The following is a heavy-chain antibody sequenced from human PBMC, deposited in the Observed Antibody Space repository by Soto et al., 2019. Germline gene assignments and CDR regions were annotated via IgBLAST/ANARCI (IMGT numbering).Heavy chain of an antibody. CDR1: GGSISSGDYY. CDR3: ASEYSSSWYYFDY. J-gene: IGHJ4*02. D-gene: IGHD6-13*01. V-gene: IGHV4-30-4*01. CDR2: IYYSGST. Sequence: PSETLSLTCTVSGGSISSGDYYWSWIRQPPGKGLEWIGYIYYSGSTYYNPSLKSRVTISVDTSKNQFSLKLSSVTAADTAVYYCASEYSSSWYYFDYWGQGTLVTVS.